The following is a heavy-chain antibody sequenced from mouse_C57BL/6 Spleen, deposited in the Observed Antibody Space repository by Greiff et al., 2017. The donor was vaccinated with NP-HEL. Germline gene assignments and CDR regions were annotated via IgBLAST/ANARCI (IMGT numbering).Heavy chain of an antibody. CDR1: GFTFSDYY. J-gene: IGHJ4*01. V-gene: IGHV5-16*01. Sequence: EVKLVESEGGLVQPGSSMKLSCTASGFTFSDYYMAWVRQVPEKGLEWVANINYDGSSTYYLDSLKSRFIISRDNAKNILYLQMSSLKSEDTATYYCAREGLRRSMDYWGQRTSVTVSS. CDR3: AREGLRRSMDY. D-gene: IGHD2-4*01. CDR2: INYDGSST.